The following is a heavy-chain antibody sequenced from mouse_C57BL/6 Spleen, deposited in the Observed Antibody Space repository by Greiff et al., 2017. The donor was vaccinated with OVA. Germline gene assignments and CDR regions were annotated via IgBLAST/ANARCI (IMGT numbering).Heavy chain of an antibody. D-gene: IGHD2-4*01. CDR2: IYPSDSET. J-gene: IGHJ2*01. CDR3: ARYDYDARGSDY. V-gene: IGHV1-61*01. Sequence: VQLQQSGAELVRPGSSVKLSCKASGYTFTSYWMDWVKQRPGQGLEWIGNIYPSDSETHYNQKFKDKATLTVDKSSSTAYMQLSSLTSEDSAVYYCARYDYDARGSDYWGQGTTRTVSS. CDR1: GYTFTSYW.